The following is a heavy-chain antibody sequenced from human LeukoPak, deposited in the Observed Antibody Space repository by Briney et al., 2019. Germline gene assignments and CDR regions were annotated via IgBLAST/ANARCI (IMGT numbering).Heavy chain of an antibody. CDR3: ARHASLSIAAYFEY. CDR2: IYYSGST. D-gene: IGHD6-6*01. V-gene: IGHV4-39*01. Sequence: AETLSLTCTVSGGSISSSSYYWGWIRQPPGKGLEWIGTIYYSGSTYHNPSLKSRVTISVDTSKNQFSLKLSSVTAADTAVYYCARHASLSIAAYFEYWGQGTLVTVSS. J-gene: IGHJ4*02. CDR1: GGSISSSSYY.